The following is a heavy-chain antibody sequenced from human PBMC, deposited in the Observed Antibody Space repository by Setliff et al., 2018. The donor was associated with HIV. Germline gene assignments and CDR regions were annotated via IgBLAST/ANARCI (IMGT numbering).Heavy chain of an antibody. D-gene: IGHD3-22*01. J-gene: IGHJ4*02. Sequence: PSETLSLTCTVSGGSSSSSHDIWNWIRQPPGKGLEWIGAISYGGITYYNPSLTSRVTISVDTSKNQFSLKVTSVTAADTAVYYCARVPGRDYYDTSGDFDYWGLGTLVTV. CDR2: ISYGGIT. CDR1: GGSSSSSHDI. V-gene: IGHV4-39*07. CDR3: ARVPGRDYYDTSGDFDY.